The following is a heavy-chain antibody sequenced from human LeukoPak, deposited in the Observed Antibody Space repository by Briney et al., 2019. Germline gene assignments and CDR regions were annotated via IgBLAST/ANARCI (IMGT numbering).Heavy chain of an antibody. CDR2: IYPGDSDT. CDR3: ARLQNPQGGYPEYFQH. V-gene: IGHV5-51*01. D-gene: IGHD1-1*01. CDR1: GYSFTSYW. J-gene: IGHJ1*01. Sequence: GESLKISCKGRGYSFTSYWIGWVRQMPGKGLEWMGIIYPGDSDTRYSPSFQGQVTISADKSISTAYLQWSSLKASDTAMYYCARLQNPQGGYPEYFQHWGQGTLVTVSS.